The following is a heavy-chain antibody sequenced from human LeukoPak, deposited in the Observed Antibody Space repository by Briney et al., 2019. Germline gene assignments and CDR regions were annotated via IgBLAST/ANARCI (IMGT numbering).Heavy chain of an antibody. J-gene: IGHJ6*02. V-gene: IGHV4-39*01. CDR1: GGSISSSIYY. D-gene: IGHD1-26*01. Sequence: PSETLSLTCTVSGGSISSSIYYWGWIRQPPGKGLEWIGSIYYSGNTYYNPSLKSRVTISVDTSKNQFSLKLSSVTAADTAVYYCARLPGRSGSYYYYYGMDVWGQGTTVTVSS. CDR2: IYYSGNT. CDR3: ARLPGRSGSYYYYYGMDV.